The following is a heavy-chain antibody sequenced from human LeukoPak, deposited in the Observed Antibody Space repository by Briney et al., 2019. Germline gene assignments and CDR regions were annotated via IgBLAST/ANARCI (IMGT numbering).Heavy chain of an antibody. CDR2: INPNSGGT. Sequence: ASVKVSCKASGYTFTGYYMHWVRQAPGQGLEWMGWINPNSGGTNYAQKFQGRVTMTRDTSISTAYMELSRLRSDDTAVYYCARDLRGDWNYFPLYFDYWGQGTLVTVSS. CDR1: GYTFTGYY. D-gene: IGHD1-7*01. J-gene: IGHJ4*02. CDR3: ARDLRGDWNYFPLYFDY. V-gene: IGHV1-2*02.